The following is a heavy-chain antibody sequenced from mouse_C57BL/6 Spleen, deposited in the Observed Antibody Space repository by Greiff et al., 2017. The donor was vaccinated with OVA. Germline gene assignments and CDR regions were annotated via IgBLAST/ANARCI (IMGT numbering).Heavy chain of an antibody. J-gene: IGHJ3*01. V-gene: IGHV1-18*01. Sequence: VQLQQSGPELVKPGASVKIPCKASGYTFTDYNMDWVKQSHGKSLEWIGDINPNNGGTIYNQKFKGKATLTVAKSSSTAYMELRSLTSEDTAVYYCARAYYSNLAWFAYWGQGTLVTVSA. D-gene: IGHD2-5*01. CDR3: ARAYYSNLAWFAY. CDR2: INPNNGGT. CDR1: GYTFTDYN.